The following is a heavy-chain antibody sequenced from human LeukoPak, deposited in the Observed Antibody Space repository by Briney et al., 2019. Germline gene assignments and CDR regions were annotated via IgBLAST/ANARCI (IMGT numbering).Heavy chain of an antibody. V-gene: IGHV3-23*01. CDR1: GFTFSSYA. CDR2: ISGSGGST. CDR3: AKDSRVTMVRGVPFDY. J-gene: IGHJ4*02. D-gene: IGHD3-10*01. Sequence: PGGSLRLSCAASGFTFSSYAMSRVRQAPGKGLEWVSAISGSGGSTYYADSVKGRFTISRDNSKNTLYLQMSSLRAEDTAVYYCAKDSRVTMVRGVPFDYWGQGTLVTVSS.